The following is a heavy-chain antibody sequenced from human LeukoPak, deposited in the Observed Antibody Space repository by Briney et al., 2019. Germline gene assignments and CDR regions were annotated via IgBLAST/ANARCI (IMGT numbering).Heavy chain of an antibody. CDR3: ARGRRRLQGDYYVY. CDR1: GGSFSSYY. CDR2: INHSGST. V-gene: IGHV4-34*01. J-gene: IGHJ4*02. Sequence: SETLSLTCAVSGGSFSSYYWSWIRQPPGKGLEWIGDINHSGSTNYNPSLKSRVTISVDTSKNQFSLKLSSVTAADTAVYYCARGRRRLQGDYYVYWRERSMLTVCS. D-gene: IGHD3-16*01.